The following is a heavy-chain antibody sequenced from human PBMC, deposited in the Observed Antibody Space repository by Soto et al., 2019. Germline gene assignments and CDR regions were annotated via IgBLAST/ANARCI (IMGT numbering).Heavy chain of an antibody. CDR3: ARGELSLSLDGSPHDRFDS. J-gene: IGHJ5*01. Sequence: ASVKVSCKASGYTFTSYGISWVRQAPGQGLEWMGWISAYNGNTNYAQKLQGRVTMTTDTSTSTAYMELKSLRSDDTAVYYCARGELSLSLDGSPHDRFDSWGQGTLVIVSS. CDR1: GYTFTSYG. CDR2: ISAYNGNT. D-gene: IGHD3-16*02. V-gene: IGHV1-18*01.